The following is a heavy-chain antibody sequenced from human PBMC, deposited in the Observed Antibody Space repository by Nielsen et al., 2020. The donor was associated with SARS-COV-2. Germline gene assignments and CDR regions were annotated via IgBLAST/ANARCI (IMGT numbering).Heavy chain of an antibody. D-gene: IGHD3-22*01. CDR3: AGRPHYYDSSGYWRHAFDI. Sequence: SETLSLTCTVSGGSISSSSYYWGWIRQPPGKGLEWIGSIYYSGSTYYNPSLKSRVTISVDTSKNQFSLKLSSVTAADTAVYYCAGRPHYYDSSGYWRHAFDIWGQGTMVTVSS. V-gene: IGHV4-39*01. J-gene: IGHJ3*02. CDR2: IYYSGST. CDR1: GGSISSSSYY.